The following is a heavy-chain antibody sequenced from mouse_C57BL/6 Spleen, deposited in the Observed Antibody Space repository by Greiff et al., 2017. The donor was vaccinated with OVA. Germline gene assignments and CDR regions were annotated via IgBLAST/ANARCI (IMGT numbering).Heavy chain of an antibody. CDR1: GYTFTSYW. CDR3: ARSPRYVSSPAY. CDR2: IHPNSGST. D-gene: IGHD1-1*01. V-gene: IGHV1-64*01. Sequence: QVQLQPPGAELVKPGASVTLSCKASGYTFTSYWMHWVKPRPGQGLEWIGMIHPNSGSTNYNEKLKSKATLTVDNSSSTAYMQLSSLTSEDSAVYYCARSPRYVSSPAYWGQGTLVTVSA. J-gene: IGHJ3*01.